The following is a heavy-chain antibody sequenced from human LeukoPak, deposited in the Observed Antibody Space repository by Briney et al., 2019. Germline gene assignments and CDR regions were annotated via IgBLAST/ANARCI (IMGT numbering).Heavy chain of an antibody. CDR3: ARGFYGSGMDV. CDR1: GFTFSSYA. CDR2: ISVSGGST. Sequence: GGSLRLSCAASGFTFSSYAMTWVRQAPGKGLEWVSSISVSGGSTYYADSVKGRFTISRDNSKNTLYLQMNSLRDEDTAVYYCARGFYGSGMDVWGQGTTVTVSS. V-gene: IGHV3-23*01. D-gene: IGHD3-10*01. J-gene: IGHJ6*02.